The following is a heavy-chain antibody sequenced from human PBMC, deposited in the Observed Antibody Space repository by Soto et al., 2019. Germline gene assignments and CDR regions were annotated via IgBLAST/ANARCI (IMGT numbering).Heavy chain of an antibody. CDR2: IYPGDSDT. CDR3: ARQSIAAAGTFLYYGMDV. Sequence: GESLKISCKGSGYSFTSYWIGWVRQMPGKGLEWMGIIYPGDSDTRYSPSFQGQVTISADKSISTAYLQWSSLKASDTAMYYCARQSIAAAGTFLYYGMDVWGQGTTVTVSS. CDR1: GYSFTSYW. D-gene: IGHD6-13*01. J-gene: IGHJ6*02. V-gene: IGHV5-51*01.